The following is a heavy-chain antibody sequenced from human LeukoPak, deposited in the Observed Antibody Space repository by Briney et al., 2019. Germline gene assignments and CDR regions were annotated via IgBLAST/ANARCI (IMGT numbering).Heavy chain of an antibody. CDR2: ISGTGGTT. V-gene: IGHV3-23*01. Sequence: TGGSLRLSCAASGFTFSNYAMSWVCQAPGKGLEWVSGISGTGGTTYYVDSVKGRFTISRDNSKNTLFLQMNSLRADDTAVYYCAKSSPRPGDRWGQGTLVIVSS. CDR1: GFTFSNYA. D-gene: IGHD6-6*01. CDR3: AKSSPRPGDR. J-gene: IGHJ5*02.